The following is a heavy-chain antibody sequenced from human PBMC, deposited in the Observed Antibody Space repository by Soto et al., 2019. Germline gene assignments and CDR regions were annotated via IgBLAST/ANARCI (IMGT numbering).Heavy chain of an antibody. CDR3: AKDILTGYYNVYSYYYRMAV. CDR2: ISWNNMSI. Sequence: PGGSLRLSCTASGFTFGDYGMHWVRQAPGKGLEWVSGISWNNMSIGYADSVKGRFTISRDDAKKSLYLQMNSLRAEDTALYYCAKDILTGYYNVYSYYYRMAVWGQGTSVTVSS. V-gene: IGHV3-9*01. J-gene: IGHJ6*02. D-gene: IGHD3-9*01. CDR1: GFTFGDYG.